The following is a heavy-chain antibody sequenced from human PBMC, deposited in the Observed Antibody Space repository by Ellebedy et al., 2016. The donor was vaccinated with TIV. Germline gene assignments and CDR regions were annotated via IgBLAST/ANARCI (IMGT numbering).Heavy chain of an antibody. CDR1: GDSISSYY. CDR2: IYYRGST. V-gene: IGHV4-59*08. D-gene: IGHD4-23*01. J-gene: IGHJ4*02. CDR3: ARRMTTVAKFDY. Sequence: MPSETLSLTCTVSGDSISSYYWSWIRQPPGKGLEWIGYIYYRGSTNYNPSLKSRVTISVDTSKNQFSLKLSSVTAADTAVYYCARRMTTVAKFDYWGQGTLVTVSS.